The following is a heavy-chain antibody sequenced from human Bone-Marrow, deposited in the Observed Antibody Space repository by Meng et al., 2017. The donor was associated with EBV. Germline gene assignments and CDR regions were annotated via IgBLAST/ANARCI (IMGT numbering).Heavy chain of an antibody. CDR1: GAHCSSYA. V-gene: IGHV1-69*01. CDR3: ARAPLHGDYLFDY. Sequence: VRVVALGSGGKKPGSSGKDLWQASGAHCSSYAISWVRQAPGPGLEWMGGIIPIFGTANYAQKFQGRVTITADESTSTAYMELSSLRSEDTAVYYCARAPLHGDYLFDYWGQGTLVTVSS. D-gene: IGHD4-17*01. CDR2: IIPIFGTA. J-gene: IGHJ4*02.